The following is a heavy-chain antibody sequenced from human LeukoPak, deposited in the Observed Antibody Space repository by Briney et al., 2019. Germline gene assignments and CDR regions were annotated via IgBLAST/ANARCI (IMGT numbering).Heavy chain of an antibody. CDR3: ARDLGYSSSSGGVDY. CDR1: GGTFSSYA. J-gene: IGHJ4*02. D-gene: IGHD6-6*01. V-gene: IGHV1-18*01. CDR2: ISAYSGNT. Sequence: ASVKVSCKASGGTFSSYAISWVRQAPGQGLEWMGWISAYSGNTNYAQKLQGRVTMTTDTSTSTAYMELRSLRSDDTAVYYCARDLGYSSSSGGVDYWGQGTLVTVSS.